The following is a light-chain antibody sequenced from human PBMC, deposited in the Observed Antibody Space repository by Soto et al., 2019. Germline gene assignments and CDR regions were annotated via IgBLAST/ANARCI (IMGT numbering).Light chain of an antibody. CDR2: DAS. CDR3: QQFNTSPWT. J-gene: IGKJ1*01. CDR1: QGISNS. Sequence: ANQLTHSAPSLSASVGDRVTTTCRASQGISNSLAWYQQKKGRAPNLLIYDASSLQSGVPSRFRGSGSGTEFTLTISRLQPDDFATYYCQQFNTSPWTFGQGTKVDIK. V-gene: IGKV1-13*02.